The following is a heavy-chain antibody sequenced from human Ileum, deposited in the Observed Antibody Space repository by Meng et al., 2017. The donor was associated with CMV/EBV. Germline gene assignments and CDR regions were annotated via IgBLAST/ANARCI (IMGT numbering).Heavy chain of an antibody. CDR3: ARRERISSGLEY. J-gene: IGHJ4*02. Sequence: QVRLVHSGAEMKKPGSSVKVSCKASGYTFTGNYIYWVRQAPGQGLEWMGWIDPNTGGTKYIQKFQGRVTMTGDTSISTAYMELSGLRFDDTAVYYCARRERISSGLEYWGQGTLVTVSS. D-gene: IGHD6-6*01. V-gene: IGHV1-2*02. CDR2: IDPNTGGT. CDR1: GYTFTGNY.